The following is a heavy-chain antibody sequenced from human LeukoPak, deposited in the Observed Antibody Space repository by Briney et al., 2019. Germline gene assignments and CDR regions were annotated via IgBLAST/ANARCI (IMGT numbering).Heavy chain of an antibody. D-gene: IGHD4-17*01. V-gene: IGHV1-69*13. CDR2: IIPIFGTA. CDR3: ARRNGDYKGSAFDI. Sequence: SVKVSCKASGGTFSSYAISWVRQAPGQGLEWMGGIIPIFGTANYAQKFQGRVTITADESTSTAYMELSSLRSEDTAVYYCARRNGDYKGSAFDIWGQGTMVTVSS. J-gene: IGHJ3*02. CDR1: GGTFSSYA.